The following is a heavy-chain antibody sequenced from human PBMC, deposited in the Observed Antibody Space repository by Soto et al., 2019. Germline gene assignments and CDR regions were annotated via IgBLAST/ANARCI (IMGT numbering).Heavy chain of an antibody. J-gene: IGHJ4*02. Sequence: QVQLVESEGGVVQPGRSLRLSCTASEFTFSNYGMHWVRQAPGKGLEWVTVISYDGNVAYYADSVKGRFTSSRDNSKNTLYLQMTSLRTEDTAVYYCAKEGPITNWYFDYWGQGTLVTVSS. CDR1: EFTFSNYG. CDR2: ISYDGNVA. V-gene: IGHV3-30*18. D-gene: IGHD1-1*01. CDR3: AKEGPITNWYFDY.